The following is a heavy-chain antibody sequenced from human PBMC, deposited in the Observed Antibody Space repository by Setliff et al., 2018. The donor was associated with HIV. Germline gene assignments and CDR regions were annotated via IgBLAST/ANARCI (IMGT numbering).Heavy chain of an antibody. J-gene: IGHJ4*02. Sequence: SETLSLTCTVSGVSVNSGNYYWSWIRQHPGKGLEWIGYIYYSGSTYYSPSLKSRVTISEDTSKNQFSLKMRSVTAADTAAYYCATSPAGEILGSRPFYFDYWGQGTLVTVSS. D-gene: IGHD3-10*01. V-gene: IGHV4-31*03. CDR1: GVSVNSGNYY. CDR3: ATSPAGEILGSRPFYFDY. CDR2: IYYSGST.